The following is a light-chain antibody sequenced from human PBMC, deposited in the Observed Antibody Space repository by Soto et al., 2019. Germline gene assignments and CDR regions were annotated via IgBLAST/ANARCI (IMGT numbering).Light chain of an antibody. CDR2: AVT. J-gene: IGLJ2*01. Sequence: QSVLTQPRSVSGSPGQSVTISCTGTYSDVGGYTYVSWYQHHPGKVPKLMIFAVTKRPSGVPDRFSGSKSGNTASLTISGLQADDEADYYCCSYGGNYNLIVGGGTKLTVL. CDR1: YSDVGGYTY. V-gene: IGLV2-11*01. CDR3: CSYGGNYNLI.